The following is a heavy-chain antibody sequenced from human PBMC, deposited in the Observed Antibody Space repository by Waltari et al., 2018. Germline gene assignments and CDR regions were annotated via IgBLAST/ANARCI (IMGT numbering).Heavy chain of an antibody. D-gene: IGHD6-19*01. J-gene: IGHJ6*02. CDR3: AREISSGWSYTAYYYYYGMDV. Sequence: QVQLVESGGGVVQPGRSLRLSCAASGFTFSSSGMHWVRQAPGKGPEWVAVIWYDGSNKYYADSVKGRFTISRDNSKNTLYLQMNSLRAEDTAVYYCAREISSGWSYTAYYYYYGMDVWGQGTTVTVSS. V-gene: IGHV3-33*01. CDR2: IWYDGSNK. CDR1: GFTFSSSG.